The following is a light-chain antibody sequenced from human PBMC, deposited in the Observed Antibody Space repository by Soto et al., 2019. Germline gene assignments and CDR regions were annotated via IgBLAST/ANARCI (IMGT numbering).Light chain of an antibody. CDR2: DAS. J-gene: IGKJ1*01. V-gene: IGKV3-15*01. Sequence: ETMMTQSPDTLSVSLGERATLSCRASQSLRSSLAWYQQKPGQAPRLLIYDASTRATGIPARFSGSGSGTEFALTISSLQSEDFAVYYCQQYNNPIWTFGQGTKVDIK. CDR1: QSLRSS. CDR3: QQYNNPIWT.